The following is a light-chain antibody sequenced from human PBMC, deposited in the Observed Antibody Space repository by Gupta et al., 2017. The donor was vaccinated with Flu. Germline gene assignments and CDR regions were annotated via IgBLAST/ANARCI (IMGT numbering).Light chain of an antibody. Sequence: NFLAWFQLKPGQAPRRLIYGASSRATGIPDRFRGRGSGTDFTLTINALEPEDFAVYYCQQYGTLPLTFGGETKVEIK. CDR3: QQYGTLPLT. CDR2: GAS. CDR1: NF. J-gene: IGKJ4*01. V-gene: IGKV3-20*01.